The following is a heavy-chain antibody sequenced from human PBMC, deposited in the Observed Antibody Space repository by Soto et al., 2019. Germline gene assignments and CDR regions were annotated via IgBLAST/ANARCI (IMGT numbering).Heavy chain of an antibody. J-gene: IGHJ4*02. V-gene: IGHV4-59*01. CDR1: GGSISSYY. D-gene: IGHD3-16*01. CDR3: ARVRGGHLVDY. Sequence: PSETLSLTCTVSGGSISSYYWSWIRQPPGKGLEWIGYIYYSGSTNYNPSLKSRVTISVDTSKNQFSLKLSSVTAADTAVYYCARVRGGHLVDYWGQGTLVTVSS. CDR2: IYYSGST.